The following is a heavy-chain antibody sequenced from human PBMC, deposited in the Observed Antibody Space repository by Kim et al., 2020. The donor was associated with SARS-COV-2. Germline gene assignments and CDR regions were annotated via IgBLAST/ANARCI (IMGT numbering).Heavy chain of an antibody. Sequence: SETLSLTCSVSGASITSAGFYWSWIRQRPGEGPEWIGYMFYTGTTDYNASLKSRLTLSADMSKNRLSMKLTSVTAADTAVYYCARGYSGHGRGGLDVWG. V-gene: IGHV4-31*03. J-gene: IGHJ6*02. CDR2: MFYTGTT. CDR1: GASITSAGFY. CDR3: ARGYSGHGRGGLDV. D-gene: IGHD5-12*01.